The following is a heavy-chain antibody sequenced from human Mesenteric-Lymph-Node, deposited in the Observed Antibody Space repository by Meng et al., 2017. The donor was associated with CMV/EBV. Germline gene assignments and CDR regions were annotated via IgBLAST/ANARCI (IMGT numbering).Heavy chain of an antibody. D-gene: IGHD1/OR15-1a*01. V-gene: IGHV4-59*01. CDR2: VYYDGDT. CDR1: GGSISNYY. CDR3: TRGVRTTTIDF. J-gene: IGHJ4*02. Sequence: SETLSLTCSISGGSISNYYWSWIRQPPGRGLQWIGYVYYDGDTKDNPSLKSRVTMSVDMSENQISLRLTSVTGADTAVYYCTRGVRTTTIDFWGRGTLVTVSS.